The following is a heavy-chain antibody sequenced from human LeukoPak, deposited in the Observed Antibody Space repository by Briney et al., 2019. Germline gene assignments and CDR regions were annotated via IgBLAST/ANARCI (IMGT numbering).Heavy chain of an antibody. Sequence: ASVKVPCKASGGTFSSYAISWVRQAPGQGLEWMGRIIPILGIANYAQKFQGRVTITADKSTSTAYMELSSLRSEDTAVYYCARARVHYQIAAAVSSWFDPWGQGTLVTVSS. CDR1: GGTFSSYA. J-gene: IGHJ5*02. CDR2: IIPILGIA. D-gene: IGHD6-13*01. CDR3: ARARVHYQIAAAVSSWFDP. V-gene: IGHV1-69*04.